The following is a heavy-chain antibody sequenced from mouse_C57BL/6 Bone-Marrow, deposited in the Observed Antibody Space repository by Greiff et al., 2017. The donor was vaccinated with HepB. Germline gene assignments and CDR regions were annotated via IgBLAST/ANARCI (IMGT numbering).Heavy chain of an antibody. D-gene: IGHD2-3*01. CDR3: ARCSPGSRIYPYAY. V-gene: IGHV1-55*01. CDR1: GYTFTSYG. CDR2: IYPGSGST. Sequence: QVQLQQPGAELVKPGASVKMSCTASGYTFTSYGITWVRQSPGQGLEWIGDIYPGSGSTNYNEKFKSKATLTVDTSSSTTYMQLSSLTSEDSAVYYCARCSPGSRIYPYAYWGQGTTVTVSS. J-gene: IGHJ2*01.